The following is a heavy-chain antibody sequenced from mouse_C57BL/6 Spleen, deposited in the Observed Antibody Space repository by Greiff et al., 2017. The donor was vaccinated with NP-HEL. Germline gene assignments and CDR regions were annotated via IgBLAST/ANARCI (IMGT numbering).Heavy chain of an antibody. CDR3: TRLITTVPFAY. V-gene: IGHV6-6*01. CDR1: GFTFSDAW. D-gene: IGHD1-1*01. J-gene: IGHJ3*01. CDR2: IRNKANNHAT. Sequence: EVHLVESGGGLVQPGGSMKLSCAASGFTFSDAWMDWVRQSPEKGLEWVAEIRNKANNHATYYAESVKGRFTISRDDSKSSVYLQMNSLRAEDTGIYYCTRLITTVPFAYWGQGTLVTVSA.